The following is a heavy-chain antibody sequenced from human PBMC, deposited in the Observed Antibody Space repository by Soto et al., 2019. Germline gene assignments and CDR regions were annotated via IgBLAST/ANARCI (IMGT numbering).Heavy chain of an antibody. Sequence: QVQLVESGGGVVQPGRSLRLSCAASGFTFSSYGMHWVRQAPGKGLEWVAVISYDGSNKYYADSVKGRFTISRDNSKNTLYLQLNSLRDEDTAVDYCAKDGGTGTTVFDYWGQGTLVTVSS. D-gene: IGHD1-7*01. CDR1: GFTFSSYG. CDR3: AKDGGTGTTVFDY. V-gene: IGHV3-30*18. J-gene: IGHJ4*02. CDR2: ISYDGSNK.